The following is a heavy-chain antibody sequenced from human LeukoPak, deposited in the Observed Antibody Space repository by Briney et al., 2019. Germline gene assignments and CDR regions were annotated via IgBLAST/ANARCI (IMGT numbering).Heavy chain of an antibody. J-gene: IGHJ4*02. D-gene: IGHD1-14*01. CDR3: ARVTLPRALYDY. Sequence: TSETLSLTCTVSGGSISSSSYYWGWIRQPPGKGLEWIGSIYYSGSAYYNPSLKSRVTISVDTAKNHFSLKLSSVTAADTAVYYCARVTLPRALYDYWGQGTLVTVSS. V-gene: IGHV4-39*07. CDR1: GGSISSSSYY. CDR2: IYYSGSA.